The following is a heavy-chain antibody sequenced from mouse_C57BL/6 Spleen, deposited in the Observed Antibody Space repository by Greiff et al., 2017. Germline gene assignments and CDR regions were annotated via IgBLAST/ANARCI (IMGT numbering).Heavy chain of an antibody. CDR3: ACCGSRGDDAMGY. CDR2: IYPRSGNT. Sequence: QVQLQQSGAELARPGASVKLSCKASGYTFTSYGISWVKQRTGQGLEWIGEIYPRSGNTYYNEKFKGKATLTADKSSSTAYMELRSLTSVDSAVYFCACCGSRGDDAMGYRGQGTSVTVSS. J-gene: IGHJ4*01. D-gene: IGHD1-1*01. CDR1: GYTFTSYG. V-gene: IGHV1-81*01.